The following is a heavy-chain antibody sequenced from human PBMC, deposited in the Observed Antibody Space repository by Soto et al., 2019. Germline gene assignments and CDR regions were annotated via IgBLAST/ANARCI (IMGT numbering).Heavy chain of an antibody. J-gene: IGHJ4*02. CDR3: AKVLRGGAMTGPDY. V-gene: IGHV3-23*01. Sequence: EVQLLESGGGLVQPGGSLRLSCAASGFTFSSYAMSWVRQAPGKGLEWVSAISGSGGSTYYADSVKGRFPISRDNSKNALYLQMHSLRAEDTAVYYCAKVLRGGAMTGPDYWGQGTLVTVSS. D-gene: IGHD3-16*01. CDR1: GFTFSSYA. CDR2: ISGSGGST.